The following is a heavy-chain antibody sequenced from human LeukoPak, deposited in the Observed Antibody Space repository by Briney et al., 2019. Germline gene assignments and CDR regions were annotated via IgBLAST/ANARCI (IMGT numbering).Heavy chain of an antibody. Sequence: GGSLRLSCAASGFTFSDYYMSWIRQAPGKGLEWVSYISSSGSTIYYADSVKGRFTISRDNAKNSLYLQMNSLRAEDTAVYYCARGGMVRGVIPNYYYYGMDVWGQGTTVTVSS. CDR2: ISSSGSTI. J-gene: IGHJ6*02. CDR1: GFTFSDYY. CDR3: ARGGMVRGVIPNYYYYGMDV. D-gene: IGHD3-10*01. V-gene: IGHV3-11*01.